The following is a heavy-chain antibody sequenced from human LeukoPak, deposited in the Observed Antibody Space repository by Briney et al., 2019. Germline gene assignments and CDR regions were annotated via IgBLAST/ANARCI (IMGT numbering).Heavy chain of an antibody. Sequence: SQTLSLTCTVSGGSISSGGYYWSWIRQPPGKGLEWIGYIYHSGSTYYNPSLKSRVTISVDRSKNQFSLKLSSVTAADTAVYYCASSPVGATDYWGQGTLVTVSS. CDR3: ASSPVGATDY. V-gene: IGHV4-30-2*01. CDR2: IYHSGST. J-gene: IGHJ4*02. D-gene: IGHD1-26*01. CDR1: GGSISSGGYY.